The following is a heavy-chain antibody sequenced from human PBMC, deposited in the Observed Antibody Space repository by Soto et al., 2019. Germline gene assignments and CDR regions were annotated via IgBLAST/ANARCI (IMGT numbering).Heavy chain of an antibody. CDR3: ARDKITGLVDY. V-gene: IGHV4-34*01. CDR2: INHSGSA. J-gene: IGHJ4*02. Sequence: QVQLQQWGAGLLKPSETLSLTCAVYGGSFSGYYWTWIRQPPGTGLEWIGQINHSGSANYNPSLKSRVTITVHTSKKQSPLKLTSVTAADTAVYYCARDKITGLVDYWGQGTLVTVSS. CDR1: GGSFSGYY. D-gene: IGHD2-8*02.